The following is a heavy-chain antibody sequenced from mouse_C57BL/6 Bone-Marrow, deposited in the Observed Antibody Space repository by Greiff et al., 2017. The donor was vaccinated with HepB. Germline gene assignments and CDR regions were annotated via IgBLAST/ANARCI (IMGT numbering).Heavy chain of an antibody. CDR1: GFSLSTSGMG. CDR2: IYWDDDK. J-gene: IGHJ1*03. Sequence: QVTLKESGPGILQSSQTLSLTCSFSGFSLSTSGMGVSWIRQPSGKGLEWLAHIYWDDDKRYNPSLKSRLTISKDTSRNQVFLKITSVDTADTATYYGARRAGELRRDYWYFDVWGTGTTVTVSS. CDR3: ARRAGELRRDYWYFDV. D-gene: IGHD2-4*01. V-gene: IGHV8-12*01.